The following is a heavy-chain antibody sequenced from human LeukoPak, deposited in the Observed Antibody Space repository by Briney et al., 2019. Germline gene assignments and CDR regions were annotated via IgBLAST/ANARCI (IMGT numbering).Heavy chain of an antibody. CDR1: GGTFSSYA. Sequence: ASVKVSCKASGGTFSSYAISWVRQAPGQGLEWMGGIIPIFGTANYAQKFQGRVTITTDESTSTAYMELSSLRSEDTAVYYCARVPSRSSGYYYYMDVWGKGTTVTVSS. CDR3: ARVPSRSSGYYYYMDV. CDR2: IIPIFGTA. V-gene: IGHV1-69*05. D-gene: IGHD3-10*01. J-gene: IGHJ6*03.